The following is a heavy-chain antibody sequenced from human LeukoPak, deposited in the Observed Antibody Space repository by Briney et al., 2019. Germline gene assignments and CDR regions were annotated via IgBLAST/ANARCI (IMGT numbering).Heavy chain of an antibody. CDR1: GFSFSSYA. J-gene: IGHJ4*02. D-gene: IGHD2-15*01. Sequence: GGSLRLSCAASGFSFSSYAMNWVRQAPGKGLEWVSVICGSSSSTYYVDSVKGRFTISRDNSKNTLYLQMNSLRAGDTAIYYCAKGSGGSCHSATDYWGQGTLVTVSS. CDR2: ICGSSSST. V-gene: IGHV3-23*01. CDR3: AKGSGGSCHSATDY.